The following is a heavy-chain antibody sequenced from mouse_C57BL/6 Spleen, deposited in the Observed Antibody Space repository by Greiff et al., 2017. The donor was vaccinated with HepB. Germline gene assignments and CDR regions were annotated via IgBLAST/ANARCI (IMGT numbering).Heavy chain of an antibody. V-gene: IGHV1-82*01. CDR3: ARYHDYDPAWFAY. CDR1: GYAFSSSW. D-gene: IGHD2-4*01. J-gene: IGHJ3*01. CDR2: IYPGDGDT. Sequence: VQLQESGPELVKPGASVKISCKASGYAFSSSWMNWVKQRPGKGLEWIGRIYPGDGDTNDNGKFKGKATLTADKSSSTAYMQRSSLTSEDSAVYFCARYHDYDPAWFAYWGQGTLVTVSA.